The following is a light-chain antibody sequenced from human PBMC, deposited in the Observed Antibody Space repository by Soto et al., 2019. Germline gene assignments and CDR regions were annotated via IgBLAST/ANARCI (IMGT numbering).Light chain of an antibody. Sequence: QSALTQPASVSGSRGQSITISCVGRNTVVGQDKSVSWYQQGPGKAPKLLIFEVTNRPSGVSSRFSGSRSGNTASLTISGLQPDDEGDYFCVSYTDTDTLVFGTGTKVTVL. J-gene: IGLJ1*01. CDR2: EVT. CDR1: NTVVGQDKS. CDR3: VSYTDTDTLV. V-gene: IGLV2-14*01.